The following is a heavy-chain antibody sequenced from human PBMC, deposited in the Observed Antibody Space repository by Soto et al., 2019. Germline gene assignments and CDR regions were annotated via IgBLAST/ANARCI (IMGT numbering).Heavy chain of an antibody. J-gene: IGHJ6*02. CDR3: GRHKRAAGGTDYYGMDV. CDR2: IYPGDSDT. CDR1: GYSFTSYW. D-gene: IGHD6-13*01. Sequence: RGESLKISCKGSGYSFTSYWIGWVRQMPGKGLEWMGIIYPGDSDTRYSPSFQGQVTISADKSISTAYLQLSSLKASDTAMYYCGRHKRAAGGTDYYGMDVWGQGTTVTVSS. V-gene: IGHV5-51*01.